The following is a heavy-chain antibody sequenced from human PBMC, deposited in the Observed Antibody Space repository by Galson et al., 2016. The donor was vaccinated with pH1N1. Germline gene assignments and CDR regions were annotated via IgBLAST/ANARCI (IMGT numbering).Heavy chain of an antibody. D-gene: IGHD2-2*01. J-gene: IGHJ5*01. Sequence: SVKVSCKASGYTFTSYGISWVRQAPGQGLEWMGWISAYTGNTNYAQKLQDRVTMTTDTTTSTAYMELRSLRYDDTAVYYCARVRSQLLPGHSGGQGTPVPVSS. V-gene: IGHV1-18*01. CDR3: ARVRSQLLPGHS. CDR2: ISAYTGNT. CDR1: GYTFTSYG.